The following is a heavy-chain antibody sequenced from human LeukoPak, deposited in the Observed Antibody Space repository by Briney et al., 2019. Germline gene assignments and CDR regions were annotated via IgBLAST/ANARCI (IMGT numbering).Heavy chain of an antibody. J-gene: IGHJ3*02. CDR3: ARRHQPTRGRNAFDI. Sequence: GGSLRLSCAASGFTFSSYSMNWVRQAPGKGLEWVSYISSSSSTIYYADSVKGRFTISRDNAKNSLYLQMNSLRAEDTAVYYCARRHQPTRGRNAFDIWGQGTMVTVSS. V-gene: IGHV3-48*01. CDR2: ISSSSSTI. CDR1: GFTFSSYS.